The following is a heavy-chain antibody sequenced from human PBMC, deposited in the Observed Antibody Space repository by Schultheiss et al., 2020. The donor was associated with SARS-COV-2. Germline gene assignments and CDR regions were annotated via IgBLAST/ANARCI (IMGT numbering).Heavy chain of an antibody. J-gene: IGHJ3*02. CDR3: ARVQYSSSFDAFDI. D-gene: IGHD6-6*01. CDR1: GFTFSSYA. Sequence: GGSLRLSCAASGFTFSSYAMHWVRQAPGKGLEWVAVIWYDGSNKYYADSVKGRFTISRDNSKNTLYLQMNSLRAEDTAVYYCARVQYSSSFDAFDIWGQGTMVTVSS. CDR2: IWYDGSNK. V-gene: IGHV3-30*04.